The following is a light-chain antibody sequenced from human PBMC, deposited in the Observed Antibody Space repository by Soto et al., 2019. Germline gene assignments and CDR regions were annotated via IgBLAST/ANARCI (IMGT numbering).Light chain of an antibody. CDR1: NSNIGAGYD. J-gene: IGLJ1*01. Sequence: LTQPPSVSGAPGQRVTISCTGSNSNIGAGYDVHWYLQLPGTAPKLLVYTNNNRPSGVPDRFSGSKSGTSASLAITGLQAEDEADYYCQSYDSRLSAYVFGTGTKVTVL. CDR2: TNN. V-gene: IGLV1-40*01. CDR3: QSYDSRLSAYV.